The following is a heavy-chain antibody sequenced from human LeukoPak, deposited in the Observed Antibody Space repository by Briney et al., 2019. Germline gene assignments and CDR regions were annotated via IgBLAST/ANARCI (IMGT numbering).Heavy chain of an antibody. D-gene: IGHD6-6*01. CDR1: GFTFSSYG. V-gene: IGHV3-30*02. J-gene: IGHJ5*02. Sequence: PGGSLRLSCAASGFTFSSYGMHWVRQAPGKGLEWVAFIRYDGSNKYYADSVKGRFTISRDNSKNTLYLQMNSLGAEDTAVYYCAKEESSSSSAWGQGTLVTVSS. CDR2: IRYDGSNK. CDR3: AKEESSSSSA.